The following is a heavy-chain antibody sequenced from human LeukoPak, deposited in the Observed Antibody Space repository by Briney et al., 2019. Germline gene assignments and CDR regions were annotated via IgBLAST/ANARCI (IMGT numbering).Heavy chain of an antibody. V-gene: IGHV3-53*01. D-gene: IGHD3-22*01. CDR1: GFTVSSNY. J-gene: IGHJ4*02. CDR3: ARDHYYDSSGYYRFDY. Sequence: PGGSLRLSCAASGFTVSSNYMSWVRQAPGKGLEWVSVIYSGGSTYYADSVKGRFTISRDNSKNMLYLQMNSLRAEDTAVYYCARDHYYDSSGYYRFDYWGQGTLVTVSS. CDR2: IYSGGST.